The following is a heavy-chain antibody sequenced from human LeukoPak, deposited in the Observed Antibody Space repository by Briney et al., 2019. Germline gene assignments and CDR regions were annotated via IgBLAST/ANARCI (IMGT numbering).Heavy chain of an antibody. CDR1: GGSISTYY. CDR2: IYYSGST. Sequence: SETLSLTCTVSGGSISTYYWSWIRQPPGKGLEWIGYIYYSGSTNYNPSLKSRVTISVDTSKTQFSLKLSSVTAADTAVYYCARSGFDEGWFDPWGQGTPVTVSS. J-gene: IGHJ5*02. CDR3: ARSGFDEGWFDP. V-gene: IGHV4-59*01. D-gene: IGHD5-12*01.